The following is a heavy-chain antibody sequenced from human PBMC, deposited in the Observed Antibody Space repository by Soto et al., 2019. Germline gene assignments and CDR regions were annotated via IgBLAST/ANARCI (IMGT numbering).Heavy chain of an antibody. CDR2: IYYSGST. J-gene: IGHJ5*02. V-gene: IGHV4-31*03. D-gene: IGHD3-10*01. CDR3: AKVGGFENDGDPHFLNGLDP. Sequence: SETLSLTCTVSGGSIISGVYYWSWLSQHPGKGLEWIGYIYYSGSTYYNPSLKSRVTISVDTSKNKFSLKLSSVTAADTAVYYCAKVGGFENDGDPHFLNGLDPWGQGTRVTVSS. CDR1: GGSIISGVYY.